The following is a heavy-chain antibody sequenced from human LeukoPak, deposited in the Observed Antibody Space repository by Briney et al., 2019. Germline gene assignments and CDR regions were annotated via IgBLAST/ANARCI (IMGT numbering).Heavy chain of an antibody. CDR3: KGSSGYSYYYYMDV. D-gene: IGHD3-22*01. CDR1: GGSFSGYY. V-gene: IGHV4-34*03. J-gene: IGHJ6*03. CDR2: IHYSWST. Sequence: SETLSLTCAVYGGSFSGYYWGWIRQPPGKGLEWIGSIHYSWSTYYNPSLKSRVTISVDTSKNQFSLKLSSVTAADTAVYYCKGSSGYSYYYYMDVWGIGTTVTVSS.